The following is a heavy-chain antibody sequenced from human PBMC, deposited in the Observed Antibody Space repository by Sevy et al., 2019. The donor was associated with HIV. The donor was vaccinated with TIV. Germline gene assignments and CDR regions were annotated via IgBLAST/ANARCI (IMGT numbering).Heavy chain of an antibody. J-gene: IGHJ6*03. CDR3: ARGKGYYYYMDV. D-gene: IGHD6-13*01. V-gene: IGHV3-43*01. CDR1: GFTFDDYT. Sequence: GGSLRLSCAASGFTFDDYTMHWVRQAPGKGLEWVSLISWDGGSTYYAESVKGRYTISRDNSKNSLYLQMNSLRTEDTALYYCARGKGYYYYMDVWGKGTTVTVSS. CDR2: ISWDGGST.